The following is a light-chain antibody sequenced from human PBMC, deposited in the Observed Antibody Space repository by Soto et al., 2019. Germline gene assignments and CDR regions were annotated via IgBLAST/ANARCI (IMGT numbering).Light chain of an antibody. CDR1: SSDVGGYNY. J-gene: IGLJ1*01. V-gene: IGLV2-14*01. CDR3: TSYTSTDTLLYV. Sequence: QSALTQPASVSGSPGQSITISCTGTSSDVGGYNYVSRYQQHPGKAPKLLIYEVSHRPSGVSNRFSGSKSGNTASLTISGLQAEDEADYYCTSYTSTDTLLYVFGTGTKLTV. CDR2: EVS.